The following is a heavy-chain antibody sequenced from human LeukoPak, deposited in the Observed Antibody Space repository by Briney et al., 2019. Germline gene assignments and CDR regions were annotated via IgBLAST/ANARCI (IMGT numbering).Heavy chain of an antibody. Sequence: GGSLRLSCAASGFTFSGYWMSWVRQAPGKGLEWVANIKQDGSEKYYVDSVKGRFTISRDNAKNSLYLQMNSLRAEDTAVYYCARDRTIAYSSYYFDYWGQGTLVTVSS. CDR3: ARDRTIAYSSYYFDY. CDR2: IKQDGSEK. J-gene: IGHJ4*02. V-gene: IGHV3-7*03. D-gene: IGHD5-18*01. CDR1: GFTFSGYW.